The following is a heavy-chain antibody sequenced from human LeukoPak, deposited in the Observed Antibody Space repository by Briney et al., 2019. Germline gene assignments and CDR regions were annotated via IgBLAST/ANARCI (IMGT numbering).Heavy chain of an antibody. Sequence: GGSLRLSCAASGFTVITNDMTGVRQAPGKGLEWASVLYSDGNTKYADSVQGRFTISRDNSKNTLYLEMNSLSPDDTAVYYCARGVEPLAANTLAYWGQGTLVTVSS. J-gene: IGHJ4*02. CDR3: ARGVEPLAANTLAY. CDR1: GFTVITND. D-gene: IGHD1-14*01. V-gene: IGHV3-53*01. CDR2: LYSDGNT.